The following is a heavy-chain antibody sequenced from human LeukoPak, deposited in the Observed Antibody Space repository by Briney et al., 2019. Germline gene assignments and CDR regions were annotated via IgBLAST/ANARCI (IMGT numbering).Heavy chain of an antibody. D-gene: IGHD3-9*01. V-gene: IGHV1-24*01. Sequence: GASVKVSCKVSGYTLTELSMHWVRQAPGKGLEWMGGFDPEDGETIYAQKFQGRVTMTEDTSTDTAYMELSSLRSEDTAVYYCATVSLFDPTVGVFYWGQGTLVTVSS. CDR2: FDPEDGET. J-gene: IGHJ4*02. CDR1: GYTLTELS. CDR3: ATVSLFDPTVGVFY.